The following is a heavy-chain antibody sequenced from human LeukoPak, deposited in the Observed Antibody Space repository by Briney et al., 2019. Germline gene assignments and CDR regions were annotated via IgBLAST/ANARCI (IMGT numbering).Heavy chain of an antibody. CDR3: AREATNYYYHMDV. J-gene: IGHJ6*03. V-gene: IGHV4-30-2*01. CDR2: IYHSGST. Sequence: PSETLSLTCTVSGGSISSGGYYWSWIRQPPGKGLEWIGYIYHSGSTYYNPSLKSRVTISVDRSKNQFSLKLSSVTAADTAVYYCAREATNYYYHMDVWGKGTTVTVSS. CDR1: GGSISSGGYY.